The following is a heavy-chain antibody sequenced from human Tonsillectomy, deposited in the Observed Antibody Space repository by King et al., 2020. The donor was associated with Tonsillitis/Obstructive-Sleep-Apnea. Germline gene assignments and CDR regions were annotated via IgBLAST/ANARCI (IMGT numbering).Heavy chain of an antibody. J-gene: IGHJ3*02. CDR1: GGTFSTYA. CDR2: IIPILDIR. D-gene: IGHD2-2*01. CDR3: AGGVPATIGDAFDI. Sequence: QLVQSGAEVQKPGSSVKVSCKASGGTFSTYAVNWVRQAPGQGLEWLGRIIPILDIRNYAQKFQGRVTITADKSTNTAYMEVSGLRSEDTAVYYCAGGVPATIGDAFDIWGQGTMVTVSS. V-gene: IGHV1-69*04.